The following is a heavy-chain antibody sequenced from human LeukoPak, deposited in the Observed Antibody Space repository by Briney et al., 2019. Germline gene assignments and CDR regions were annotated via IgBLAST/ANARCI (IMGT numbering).Heavy chain of an antibody. CDR3: ARADPFLLTLDY. Sequence: GGSLRLSCTASGFTFGDYAMSWVRQAPGKGLEWVGFIRSKAYGGTTEYAASVKGRFTISRDDSKSIAYLQMNSLRAEDTAVYYCARADPFLLTLDYWGQGTLVTVSS. D-gene: IGHD2/OR15-2a*01. J-gene: IGHJ4*02. V-gene: IGHV3-49*04. CDR2: IRSKAYGGTT. CDR1: GFTFGDYA.